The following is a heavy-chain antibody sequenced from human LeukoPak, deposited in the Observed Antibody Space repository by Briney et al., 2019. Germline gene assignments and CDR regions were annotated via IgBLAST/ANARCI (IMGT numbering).Heavy chain of an antibody. V-gene: IGHV3-23*01. Sequence: GGSLRLSCAASGFTFVSYAMNWVRQAPGKGLEWVSAISGGGGTTYYADSVKGRFTISRDNSKNTLYLQMNSLRAEDTAVYYCAKDGGAPTTVVYYFDYWGQGTLVTVSS. D-gene: IGHD4-11*01. CDR1: GFTFVSYA. CDR2: ISGGGGTT. J-gene: IGHJ4*02. CDR3: AKDGGAPTTVVYYFDY.